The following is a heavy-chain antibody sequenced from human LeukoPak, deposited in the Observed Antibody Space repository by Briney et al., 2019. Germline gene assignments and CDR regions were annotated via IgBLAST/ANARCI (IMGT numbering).Heavy chain of an antibody. CDR3: ARGGRASTDYYYYYYMDV. J-gene: IGHJ6*03. D-gene: IGHD5/OR15-5a*01. CDR2: MNPNSGNT. CDR1: GYTFTSYD. V-gene: IGHV1-8*01. Sequence: ASVKVSCKASGYTFTSYDINWVRQATGQGLEWMGWMNPNSGNTGYAQKFQGRVTMTRNTSISTAYMELSSLRSEDTAVYYCARGGRASTDYYYYYYMDVWGKGTTVTISS.